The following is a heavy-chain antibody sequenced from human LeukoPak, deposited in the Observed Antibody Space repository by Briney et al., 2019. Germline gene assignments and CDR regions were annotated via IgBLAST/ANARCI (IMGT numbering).Heavy chain of an antibody. V-gene: IGHV3-30*04. Sequence: GGSLRLPCAASGFTFSSYAMHWVRQAPGKGLEWVAVISYDGSNKYYADSVKGRFTISRDNSKNTLYLQMNSLRAEDTAVYYCARDERGPLGYWGQGTLVTVSS. J-gene: IGHJ4*02. CDR2: ISYDGSNK. CDR3: ARDERGPLGY. CDR1: GFTFSSYA. D-gene: IGHD7-27*01.